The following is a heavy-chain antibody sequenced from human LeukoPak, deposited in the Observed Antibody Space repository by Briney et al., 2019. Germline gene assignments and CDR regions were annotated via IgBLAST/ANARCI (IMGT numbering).Heavy chain of an antibody. J-gene: IGHJ4*02. Sequence: PSATLSLTCTVSGGSISSYYWSWIRQPPGKGLEWIGHIYHSGNTYYNPSLKRRATFLLDTSQNQLPLKVHSVTVAHTPVYPCARDRAYSSSGYYFDYWGQGTLVTVSS. CDR2: IYHSGNT. D-gene: IGHD6-13*01. CDR1: GGSISSYY. CDR3: ARDRAYSSSGYYFDY. V-gene: IGHV4-59*06.